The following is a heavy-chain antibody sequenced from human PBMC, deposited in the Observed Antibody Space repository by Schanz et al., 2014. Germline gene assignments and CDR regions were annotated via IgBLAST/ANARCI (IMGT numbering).Heavy chain of an antibody. CDR1: GYIFSSYA. CDR3: ARARYGLDV. V-gene: IGHV7-4-1*02. CDR2: INPTTGNP. Sequence: QLVQSGSEFRKPGASVKVSCKASGYIFSSYAIHWVRQAPGQGLEWMGWINPTTGNPGYAQGFTGRFVFSFDTSVSTAYLQISGLKAEDTAVYYCARARYGLDVWGQGTRVTVSS. J-gene: IGHJ6*02.